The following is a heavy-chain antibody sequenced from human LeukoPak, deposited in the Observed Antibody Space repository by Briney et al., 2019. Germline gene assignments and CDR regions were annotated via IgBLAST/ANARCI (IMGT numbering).Heavy chain of an antibody. J-gene: IGHJ5*02. Sequence: GASVKVSCKASGYTFTSYYMHWVRQAPGQGLEWMGIINPSGGSTSYAQKFQGRVTMTRDMSTSTVYMELSSLRSEDTAVYYCARGSYYDFWSGYYIGTWFDPWGQGTLVTVSS. CDR1: GYTFTSYY. V-gene: IGHV1-46*01. CDR2: INPSGGST. CDR3: ARGSYYDFWSGYYIGTWFDP. D-gene: IGHD3-3*01.